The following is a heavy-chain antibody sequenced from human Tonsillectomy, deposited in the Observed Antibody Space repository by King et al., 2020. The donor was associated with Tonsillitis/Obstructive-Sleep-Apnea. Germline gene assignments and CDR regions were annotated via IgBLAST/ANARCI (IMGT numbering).Heavy chain of an antibody. D-gene: IGHD3-22*01. CDR2: ISAYNGDT. Sequence: VQLVESGAEVKKPGASVKVSCKASGYTFTNYGISWVRQAPGQGLEWMGWISAYNGDTNYAQKLQGRVTMTTDTSTSTAYMELRSLRSDDTAVYYCARDSISHYYDSSGYYTFENWGQGTLVTVSS. CDR3: ARDSISHYYDSSGYYTFEN. CDR1: GYTFTNYG. V-gene: IGHV1-18*01. J-gene: IGHJ4*02.